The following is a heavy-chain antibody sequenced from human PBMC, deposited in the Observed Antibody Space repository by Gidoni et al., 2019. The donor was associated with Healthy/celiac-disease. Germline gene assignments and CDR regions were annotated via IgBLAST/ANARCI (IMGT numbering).Heavy chain of an antibody. V-gene: IGHV1-69*02. Sequence: QVQLVQSGAEVKKTGSSVKVSCKASGGTFSSYTISWVRQAPVQGLEWMGRIIPVLGIANYAQKFQGRVTITADQSTSTAYMELRSLRSEYTAVYYCARAVIAAAGAWGKNWFDPWGQGTLVTVSS. J-gene: IGHJ5*02. D-gene: IGHD6-13*01. CDR3: ARAVIAAAGAWGKNWFDP. CDR1: GGTFSSYT. CDR2: IIPVLGIA.